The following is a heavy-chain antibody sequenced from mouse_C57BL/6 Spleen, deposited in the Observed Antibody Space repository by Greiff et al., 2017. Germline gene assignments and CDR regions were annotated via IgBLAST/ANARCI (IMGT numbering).Heavy chain of an antibody. CDR1: GYAFSSSW. Sequence: VQLQQSGPELVQPGASVKISCKASGYAFSSSWMYWVQQTPGKGLEWIGLICPGAGSTYYPGTVKGKATLTADKSSSTAYMQLSSLTSEDAAVYFCARLDAGYPWFAYWGQGTLVTVSA. CDR3: ARLDAGYPWFAY. V-gene: IGHV1-82*01. J-gene: IGHJ3*01. D-gene: IGHD2-3*01. CDR2: ICPGAGST.